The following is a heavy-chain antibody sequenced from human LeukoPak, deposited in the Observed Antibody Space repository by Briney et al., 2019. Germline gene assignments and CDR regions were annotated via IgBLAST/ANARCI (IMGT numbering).Heavy chain of an antibody. CDR2: ISSSSSTL. D-gene: IGHD1-26*01. CDR3: AREGAAFDY. CDR1: GFTFSSYS. J-gene: IGHJ4*02. Sequence: GGSLRLSCAASGFTFSSYSMNWVRQAPGKGLEWVSYISSSSSTLYYADSVKGRFTISRDNAKNSLYLQMNSLRAEDTAVYYCAREGAAFDYWGQGTLVTSPQ. V-gene: IGHV3-48*01.